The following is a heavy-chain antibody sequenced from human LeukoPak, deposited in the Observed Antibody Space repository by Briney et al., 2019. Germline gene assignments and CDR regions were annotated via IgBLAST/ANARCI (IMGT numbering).Heavy chain of an antibody. CDR3: ARDPYSGSYGPYYYYYMDV. CDR2: INWNGNTI. J-gene: IGHJ6*03. V-gene: IGHV3-20*04. Sequence: GGSLRLSCAASGFIFDDYDMNWVRQAPGKGLEWVSHINWNGNTIGYGDSVKGRFTISRDNAKNSLYLQMDSLRVEDTAVYYCARDPYSGSYGPYYYYYMDVWGEGTTVTISS. D-gene: IGHD1-26*01. CDR1: GFIFDDYD.